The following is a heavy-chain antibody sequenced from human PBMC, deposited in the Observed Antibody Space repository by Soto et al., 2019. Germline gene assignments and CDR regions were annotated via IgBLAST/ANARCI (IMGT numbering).Heavy chain of an antibody. J-gene: IGHJ4*02. V-gene: IGHV5-10-1*01. Sequence: PGESLKISCKGSGYSFTSYWISWVRQMPGKGLEWMGRIDPSDSYTNYSPSFQGHVTISADKSISTAYLQWSSLKASDTAMYYCARHGLESGSLTGYYYDYWGQGTLVTVSS. CDR2: IDPSDSYT. CDR1: GYSFTSYW. D-gene: IGHD3-9*01. CDR3: ARHGLESGSLTGYYYDY.